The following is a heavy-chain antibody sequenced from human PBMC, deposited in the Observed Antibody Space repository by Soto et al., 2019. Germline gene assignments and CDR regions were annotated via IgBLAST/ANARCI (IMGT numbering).Heavy chain of an antibody. CDR2: TYYRSKWYS. Sequence: SQTLSLTCAISGDSVSNNRAAWNWIRQSPSRGLEWLGRTYYRSKWYSDYTASVRGRITISPDTSMNQFSLQLDSVAPEVTAVYYCARLGPKYSSGWSRGYYYYMDVWGKGTTVTVSS. V-gene: IGHV6-1*01. CDR1: GDSVSNNRAA. D-gene: IGHD6-19*01. J-gene: IGHJ6*03. CDR3: ARLGPKYSSGWSRGYYYYMDV.